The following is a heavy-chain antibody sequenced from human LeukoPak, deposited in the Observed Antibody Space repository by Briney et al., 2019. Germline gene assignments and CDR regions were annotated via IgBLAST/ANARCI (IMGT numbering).Heavy chain of an antibody. D-gene: IGHD1-26*01. CDR3: ARSSISGSSLTSLDY. CDR2: INPSGGST. J-gene: IGHJ4*02. Sequence: ASVKVSCKASGYTFTSYNMHWVRQAPGQGLEWMGIINPSGGSTNYAQKFQGRVTMTRDTSTSTVYMELSSLRSEDTALYYCARSSISGSSLTSLDYWGQGTLVTVSS. CDR1: GYTFTSYN. V-gene: IGHV1-46*01.